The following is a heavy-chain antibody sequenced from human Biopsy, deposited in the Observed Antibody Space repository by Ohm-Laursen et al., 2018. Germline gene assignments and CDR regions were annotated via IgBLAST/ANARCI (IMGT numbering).Heavy chain of an antibody. CDR1: GYTLTELS. Sequence: AASVKVSCKVSGYTLTELSIHWVRQVPGKGLEWMGGFAPENGKTIYAQKFQGRVTMTEDTSTDTAYMELSSLRPEDTAVYYCAADINVWNVNYWGQGTQVTVSS. CDR2: FAPENGKT. J-gene: IGHJ4*02. CDR3: AADINVWNVNY. D-gene: IGHD1-1*01. V-gene: IGHV1-24*01.